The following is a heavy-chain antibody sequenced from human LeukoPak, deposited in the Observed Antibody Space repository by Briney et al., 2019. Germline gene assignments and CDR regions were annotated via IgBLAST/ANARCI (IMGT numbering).Heavy chain of an antibody. CDR2: IIPIFGTA. Sequence: VASVKVSCKASGYTFTSYYMHWVRQAPGQGLEWMGGIIPIFGTANYAQKFQGRVTITTDESTSTAYMELSSLRSEDTAVYYCARGRITMIVVVKHDAFDIWGQGTMVTVSS. D-gene: IGHD3-22*01. J-gene: IGHJ3*02. V-gene: IGHV1-69*05. CDR1: GYTFTSYY. CDR3: ARGRITMIVVVKHDAFDI.